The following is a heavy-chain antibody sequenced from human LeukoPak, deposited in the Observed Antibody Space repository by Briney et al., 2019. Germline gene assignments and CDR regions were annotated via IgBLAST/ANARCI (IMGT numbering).Heavy chain of an antibody. CDR2: IKSKIDGGTT. CDR3: TTDPYFDYDY. CDR1: GFTLSTAW. D-gene: IGHD3-9*01. V-gene: IGHV3-15*01. J-gene: IGHJ4*02. Sequence: GGSLRLSCAASGFTLSTAWMSWVRQAPGKGLEWIGRIKSKIDGGTTDYAAPVKGRFTISRDDSKNTLYLQMNSLKTEDTAVYYCTTDPYFDYDYWGQGTLVTVSS.